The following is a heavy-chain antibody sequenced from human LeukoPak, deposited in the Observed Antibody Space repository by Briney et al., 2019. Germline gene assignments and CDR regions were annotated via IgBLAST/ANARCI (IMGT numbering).Heavy chain of an antibody. Sequence: PGGSLRLSCAASGFTFSSYGMHWVRQAPGKGLEWVAVILSDGSKEFYTDSVKGRFTISRDNSKNTLYLQMNSLRAEDTAVYYCARDMDYYDSSGRLGYWGQGTLVTVSS. CDR1: GFTFSSYG. J-gene: IGHJ4*02. CDR3: ARDMDYYDSSGRLGY. CDR2: ILSDGSKE. D-gene: IGHD3-22*01. V-gene: IGHV3-33*01.